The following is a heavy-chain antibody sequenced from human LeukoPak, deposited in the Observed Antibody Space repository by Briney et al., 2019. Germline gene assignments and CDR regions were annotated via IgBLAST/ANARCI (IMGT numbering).Heavy chain of an antibody. CDR1: GGSFTGYY. V-gene: IGHV4-34*01. J-gene: IGHJ4*02. Sequence: SETLSLTCAVYGGSFTGYYWSWIRQAPGKGLEWIGEINYSGSTNYNPALESRITISVDTSKNQFSLKLGSVTAADTGVYYCAREACSCGDCTNFDHWGRGTLVTVSS. D-gene: IGHD2-21*02. CDR3: AREACSCGDCTNFDH. CDR2: INYSGST.